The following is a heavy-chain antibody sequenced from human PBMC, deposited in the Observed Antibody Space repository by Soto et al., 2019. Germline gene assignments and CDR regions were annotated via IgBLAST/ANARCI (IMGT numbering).Heavy chain of an antibody. CDR1: GYTFTDYY. Sequence: ASVKVSCKASGYTFTDYYMHWVRQAPEQGLEWMGWMNPNSGGTNYAQKFQDRVTMTRDTSISTAYMELSRLRSDDTAVYYCARDASPTFSSSHHYDDWGQGTLVAVSS. V-gene: IGHV1-2*02. CDR2: MNPNSGGT. J-gene: IGHJ1*01. CDR3: ARDASPTFSSSHHYDD. D-gene: IGHD6-13*01.